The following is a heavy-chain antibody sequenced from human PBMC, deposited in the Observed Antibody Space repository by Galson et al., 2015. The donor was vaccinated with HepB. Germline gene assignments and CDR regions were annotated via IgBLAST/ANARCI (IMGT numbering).Heavy chain of an antibody. D-gene: IGHD3-3*01. V-gene: IGHV4-4*08. Sequence: SLTCTVSGGSISSDYWSWIRQSPGKGLEWIGYVSYSGNTNCNPSLKRRVTMSVDTSKNQLSLKLSSVTAADTAVYYCARDRRTYTDFWSGYGPDYYYYYMDVWGKGTTVTVSS. CDR2: VSYSGNT. J-gene: IGHJ6*03. CDR3: ARDRRTYTDFWSGYGPDYYYYYMDV. CDR1: GGSISSDY.